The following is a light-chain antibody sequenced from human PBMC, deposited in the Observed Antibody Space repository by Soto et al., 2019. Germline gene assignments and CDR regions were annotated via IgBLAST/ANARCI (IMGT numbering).Light chain of an antibody. V-gene: IGKV3-15*01. CDR2: RTS. CDR3: QQRYNWPHT. CDR1: QSINDN. Sequence: EIVMTQSPATLSVSPGERATLSCRASQSINDNLAWYQQKPGQAPRLLMFRTSTRATGFPARFSAGGSGTDFNLTISSLQSEDSAVYYCQQRYNWPHTFGQGTKLEIK. J-gene: IGKJ2*01.